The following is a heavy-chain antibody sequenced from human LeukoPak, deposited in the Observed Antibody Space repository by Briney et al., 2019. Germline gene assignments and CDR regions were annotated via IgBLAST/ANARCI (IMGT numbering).Heavy chain of an antibody. Sequence: GASVKVSCKASGGTFSSYAINLVRQAPGQGLEWMGGIIPIFGTANYAQKFQGRVTITTDEFTSTAYMEMSSLRPEDTAVYYCARVFARGGEISGSYYYYWGQGTLVTVSS. D-gene: IGHD1-26*01. CDR3: ARVFARGGEISGSYYYY. CDR2: IIPIFGTA. CDR1: GGTFSSYA. V-gene: IGHV1-69*05. J-gene: IGHJ4*02.